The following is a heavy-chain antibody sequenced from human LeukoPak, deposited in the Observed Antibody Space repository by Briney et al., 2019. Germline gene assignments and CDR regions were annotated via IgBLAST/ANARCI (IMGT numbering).Heavy chain of an antibody. V-gene: IGHV1-18*01. D-gene: IGHD2-8*01. J-gene: IGHJ3*02. Sequence: ASVKVSCKASGYTFTSHGISWVRQAPGQGLEWMGWISAYNGNTNYAQKLQGRVTMTTDTSTSTAYMELRSLRSDDTAVYYCARDGYCTNGVCYTDDDAFDIWGQGTMVTVSS. CDR1: GYTFTSHG. CDR3: ARDGYCTNGVCYTDDDAFDI. CDR2: ISAYNGNT.